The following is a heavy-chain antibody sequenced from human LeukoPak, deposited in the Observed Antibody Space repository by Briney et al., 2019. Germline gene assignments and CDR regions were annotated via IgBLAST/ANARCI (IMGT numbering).Heavy chain of an antibody. CDR3: AHRSDYYDSSGYYLYPTYFDY. V-gene: IGHV2-5*01. CDR2: IYWNDDK. Sequence: TLSLTCTVSGGSISSGSYYWSWIRQPPGKALEWLALIYWNDDKRYSPSLKSRLTITKDTSKNQVVLTMTNMDPVDTATYYCAHRSDYYDSSGYYLYPTYFDYWGQGTLVTVSS. CDR1: GGSISSGSYY. J-gene: IGHJ4*02. D-gene: IGHD3-22*01.